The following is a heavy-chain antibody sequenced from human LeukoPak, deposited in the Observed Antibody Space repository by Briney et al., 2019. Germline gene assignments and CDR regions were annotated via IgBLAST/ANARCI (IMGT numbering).Heavy chain of an antibody. CDR2: IYYSGST. V-gene: IGHV4-59*01. Sequence: SETLSLTCTVSGGSISSYYWSWIRQPPGKGLEWIGYIYYSGSTNYNPSLKSRVTISVDTSKNQFSLKLSSVTAADTAVYYCARGNYDSSGYYYDYWGQGTLVTVSS. J-gene: IGHJ4*02. D-gene: IGHD3-22*01. CDR3: ARGNYDSSGYYYDY. CDR1: GGSISSYY.